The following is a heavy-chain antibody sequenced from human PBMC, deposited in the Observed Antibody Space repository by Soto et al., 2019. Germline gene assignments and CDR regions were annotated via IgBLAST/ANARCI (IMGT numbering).Heavy chain of an antibody. D-gene: IGHD3-9*01. V-gene: IGHV1-18*04. CDR3: ARSRPLLRYFDWLPYYYYYYGMDV. Sequence: SVKVSCKASGYTFTSYGISWVRQAPGQGLEWMGWISAYNGNTNYAQKLQGRVTMTTDTSTSTAYMELRSLRSDDTAVYYCARSRPLLRYFDWLPYYYYYYGMDVWGQGTTVTVSS. CDR2: ISAYNGNT. CDR1: GYTFTSYG. J-gene: IGHJ6*02.